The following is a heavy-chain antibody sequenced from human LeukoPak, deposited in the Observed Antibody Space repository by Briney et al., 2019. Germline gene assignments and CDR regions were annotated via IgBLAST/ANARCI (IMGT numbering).Heavy chain of an antibody. CDR3: ARDVGVPVEEIGWFDP. D-gene: IGHD2-2*01. CDR1: GFTFDDYA. J-gene: IGHJ5*02. V-gene: IGHV3-9*01. Sequence: GRSLRLSCAASGFTFDDYAMHWVRQAPGKGLEWVSGISWNSGSIGYADSVKGRFTISRDNAKNSLYLQMNSLRAEDTAVYYCARDVGVPVEEIGWFDPWGQGTLVTVSS. CDR2: ISWNSGSI.